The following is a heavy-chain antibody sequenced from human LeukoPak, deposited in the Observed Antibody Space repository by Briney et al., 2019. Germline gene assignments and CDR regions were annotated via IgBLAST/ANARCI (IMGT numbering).Heavy chain of an antibody. V-gene: IGHV1-8*03. CDR1: GYTFTSYD. CDR2: MNPNSGNT. J-gene: IGHJ6*04. D-gene: IGHD2-2*02. Sequence: ASVKVSCKASGYTFTSYDINWVRQATGQGLEWMGWMNPNSGNTGYAQRFQGRVTITRNTSISTAYMELSSLRSEDTAVYYCARGTLIRKYQLLYWGKGTTVTVSS. CDR3: ARGTLIRKYQLLY.